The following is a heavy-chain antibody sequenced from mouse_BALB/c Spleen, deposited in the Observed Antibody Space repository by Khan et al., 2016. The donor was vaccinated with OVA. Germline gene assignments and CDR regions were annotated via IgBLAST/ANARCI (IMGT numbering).Heavy chain of an antibody. CDR1: GYAFTTYN. CDR3: ARSSDGYYPLAD. D-gene: IGHD2-3*01. Sequence: VQLKQSGPELVRPGASVKVSCKASGYAFTTYNMYWVKQSHGKSLEWIGYIDPYNGVTNYNQNFKDKATLTVDKSSSAAYMHLDSLTSEDSAVYVCARSSDGYYPLADWGQGTLVTVSA. J-gene: IGHJ3*01. V-gene: IGHV1S135*01. CDR2: IDPYNGVT.